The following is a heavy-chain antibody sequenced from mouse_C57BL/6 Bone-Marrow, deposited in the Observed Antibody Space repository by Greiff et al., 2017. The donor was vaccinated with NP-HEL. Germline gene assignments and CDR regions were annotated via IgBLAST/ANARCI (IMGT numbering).Heavy chain of an antibody. J-gene: IGHJ4*01. CDR1: GYTFTDYA. D-gene: IGHD1-1*01. CDR3: ARWPPTVMDY. V-gene: IGHV1-67*01. Sequence: VQLQQSGPELVRPGVSVKISCKGSGYTFTDYAMHWVKQSHAKSLEWIGVISTYYGDASYNQKFKDKATMTVDKTSSTDYMELVRLTTESSAVDYCARWPPTVMDYWGQGTSVTVSS. CDR2: ISTYYGDA.